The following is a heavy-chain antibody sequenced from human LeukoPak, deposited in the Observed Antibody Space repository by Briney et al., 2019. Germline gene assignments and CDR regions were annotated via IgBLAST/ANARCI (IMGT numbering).Heavy chain of an antibody. CDR1: GGSISSYY. CDR3: ARDRGITMVRGVPSWFDP. Sequence: PSETLSLTCTVSGGSISSYYWSRIRQPPGKGLEWIGCIYYSGSTNYNPSLKSRVTISVDTSKNQFSLKLSSVTAADTAVYYCARDRGITMVRGVPSWFDPWGQGTLVTVSS. CDR2: IYYSGST. V-gene: IGHV4-59*01. D-gene: IGHD3-10*01. J-gene: IGHJ5*02.